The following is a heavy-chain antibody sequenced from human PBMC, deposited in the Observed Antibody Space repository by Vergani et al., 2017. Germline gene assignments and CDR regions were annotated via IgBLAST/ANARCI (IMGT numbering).Heavy chain of an antibody. D-gene: IGHD4/OR15-4a*01. CDR3: ASDRFDYCDYELDS. J-gene: IGHJ4*02. CDR2: LYTPGTA. CDR1: GFTVSSYS. V-gene: IGHV3-66*02. Sequence: EVQLVESGGGLVQPGGSLRLACAASGFTVSSYSMIWVRQPPGKGLQWVAILYTPGTADYAESVKGRFTHSRDDSKNVLYLQMTSLGAEDTAIYFCASDRFDYCDYELDSWGQGTLVTVSS.